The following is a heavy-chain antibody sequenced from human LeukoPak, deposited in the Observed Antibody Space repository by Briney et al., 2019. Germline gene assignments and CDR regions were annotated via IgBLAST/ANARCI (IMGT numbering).Heavy chain of an antibody. CDR2: IIPIFGTA. CDR3: ARESGDDYGDYDYYYYYMDV. V-gene: IGHV1-69*05. J-gene: IGHJ6*03. D-gene: IGHD4-17*01. CDR1: GGTFSSYA. Sequence: SVKVSCKASGGTFSSYAISWVRQAPGQGLEWMGRIIPIFGTANYAQKFQGRVTITTDESTSTAYMELSSLRSEDTAVYYCARESGDDYGDYDYYYYYMDVWGKGTTVTVSS.